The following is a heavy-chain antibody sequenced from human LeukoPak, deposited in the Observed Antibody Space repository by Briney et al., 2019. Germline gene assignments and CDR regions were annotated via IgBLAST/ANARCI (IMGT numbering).Heavy chain of an antibody. CDR3: AREGMTAIDGRVGDY. D-gene: IGHD2-21*02. Sequence: GGSLRLSCAASAFTFSSSYMSWVRQAPGKGLEWFSVIYSGGSTYYADSVKGRFTISRDNSKNTLYLQMNSLRAEDTAVYYCAREGMTAIDGRVGDYWGQGTLVTVSS. CDR1: AFTFSSSY. CDR2: IYSGGST. J-gene: IGHJ4*02. V-gene: IGHV3-53*05.